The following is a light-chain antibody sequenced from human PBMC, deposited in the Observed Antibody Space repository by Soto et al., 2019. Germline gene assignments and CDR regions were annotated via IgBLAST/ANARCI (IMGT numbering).Light chain of an antibody. J-gene: IGKJ1*01. CDR2: DAS. CDR1: QSVSSY. CDR3: QQYDISPRM. Sequence: EIVLTQSPATLSLSPGERATLSCRASQSVSSYLAWYQQKPGQAPRLLIYDASNRATGIPARFSGSGSGTDFTLTISRLEPEDFAVYYCQQYDISPRMFGQGTKV. V-gene: IGKV3-11*01.